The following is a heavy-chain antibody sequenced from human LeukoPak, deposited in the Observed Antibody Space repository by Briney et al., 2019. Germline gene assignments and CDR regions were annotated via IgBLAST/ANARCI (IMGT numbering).Heavy chain of an antibody. J-gene: IGHJ4*02. CDR1: GGSTSSSSYY. CDR2: FLYSGST. D-gene: IGHD3-22*01. V-gene: IGHV4-39*01. Sequence: PSETLSLTCTVSGGSTSSSSYYWGWIRQPPGKGLEWIGSFLYSGSTYYNPSLKSRVTISVDTSKNQFSLKLSSVTAADTAVYYCARLDYYYDSSGYSYYFDYWGQGTLVTVSS. CDR3: ARLDYYYDSSGYSYYFDY.